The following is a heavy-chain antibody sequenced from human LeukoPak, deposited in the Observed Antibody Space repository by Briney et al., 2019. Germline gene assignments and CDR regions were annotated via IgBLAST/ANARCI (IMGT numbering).Heavy chain of an antibody. J-gene: IGHJ6*02. CDR3: AKEAGYCSSTSCYYYYGMDV. V-gene: IGHV3-9*01. CDR1: GFTFDDYA. D-gene: IGHD2-2*01. CDR2: ISWNSGSI. Sequence: GGSLRLSCAASGFTFDDYAMHWVRQAPGKGLEWVSGISWNSGSIGYADSVKGRFTISRDNAKNSLYLQMNSLRAEDTALYYCAKEAGYCSSTSCYYYYGMDVWGQGTTVTVSS.